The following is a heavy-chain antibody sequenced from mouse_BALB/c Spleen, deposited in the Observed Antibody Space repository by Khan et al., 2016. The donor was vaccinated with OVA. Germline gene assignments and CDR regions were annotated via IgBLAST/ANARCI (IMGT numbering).Heavy chain of an antibody. CDR3: ARTHER. Sequence: QVQLKEAGAELARPGASVKMSCKASGYTFTSYTMHWVKQRPGQGLEWIGYINPSSGYTKYNQKFKDKATLTADKSSSTAYMQLSSLTSEDSAVXYCARTHERWGQGTTLTVSS. CDR1: GYTFTSYT. J-gene: IGHJ2*01. V-gene: IGHV1-4*01. CDR2: INPSSGYT.